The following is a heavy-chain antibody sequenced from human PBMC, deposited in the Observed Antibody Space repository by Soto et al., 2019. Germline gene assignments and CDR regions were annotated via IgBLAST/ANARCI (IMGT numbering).Heavy chain of an antibody. Sequence: TGGSLRLSCVASGFTFSTYAMHWVRQAPGKGLEWVAGISYDGSNKYYADSVKGRFTISRDNSKNTLYLQMNSLRAEDTAVYYCAKDRGYSSSWYAYYFDYWGQGTLVTVSS. J-gene: IGHJ4*02. D-gene: IGHD6-13*01. CDR3: AKDRGYSSSWYAYYFDY. CDR2: ISYDGSNK. CDR1: GFTFSTYA. V-gene: IGHV3-30-3*01.